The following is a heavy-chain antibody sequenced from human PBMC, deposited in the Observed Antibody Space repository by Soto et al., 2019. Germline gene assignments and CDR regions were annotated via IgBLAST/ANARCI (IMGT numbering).Heavy chain of an antibody. J-gene: IGHJ4*02. CDR1: GISFTTYA. V-gene: IGHV3-23*04. CDR3: AKATGKIAISGL. D-gene: IGHD5-12*01. Sequence: EVQLVESGGGLVQPGGSLRLSCAASGISFTTYAMSWVRQAPGKGLEWVSTVAGNVTNRHYADFVKGRFTISRDNSKNTLSLQMNSLRVEDTAVYFCAKATGKIAISGLWGQGTRVTVSS. CDR2: VAGNVTNR.